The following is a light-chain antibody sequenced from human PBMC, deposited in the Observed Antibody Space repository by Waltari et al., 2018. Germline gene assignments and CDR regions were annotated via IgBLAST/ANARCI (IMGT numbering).Light chain of an antibody. J-gene: IGKJ4*01. CDR3: QQYNNWPPGT. CDR2: CAS. CDR1: QSVSSN. V-gene: IGKV3-15*01. Sequence: EIVMTQSPATLSVSPGERATLSCRASQSVSSNLAWYQQKPGHAPMLLIYCASTRATGIPARFSGSGSGTEFTLTISSLQSEDFAVYYCQQYNNWPPGTFGGGTKVEIK.